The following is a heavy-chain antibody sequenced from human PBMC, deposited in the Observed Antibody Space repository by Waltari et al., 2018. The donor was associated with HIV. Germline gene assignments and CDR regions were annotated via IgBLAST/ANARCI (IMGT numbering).Heavy chain of an antibody. J-gene: IGHJ6*02. CDR2: ISWNSGSR. CDR3: AKGTAEYYGSGRLGV. Sequence: EVQLVESGGGLVQPGRSLRLSCAASGFTFDDYAMQWVRQAPGKGLEWVSGISWNSGSRGYADSVKGRFTISRDNAKNSLYLQMNSLRAEDTALYYCAKGTAEYYGSGRLGVWGQGTTVTVSS. V-gene: IGHV3-9*01. CDR1: GFTFDDYA. D-gene: IGHD3-10*01.